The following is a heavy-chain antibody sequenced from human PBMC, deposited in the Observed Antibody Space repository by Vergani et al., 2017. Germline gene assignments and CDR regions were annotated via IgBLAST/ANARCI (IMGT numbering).Heavy chain of an antibody. CDR3: AKTRFLEWLSLYYFDY. D-gene: IGHD3-3*01. J-gene: IGHJ4*02. V-gene: IGHV3-23*01. CDR1: GFTFSSYA. Sequence: EVQLLESGGGLVQPGGSLRLSCAASGFTFSSYAMSWVRQAPGKGLEWVSAISGSGGSTYYADSVKGRFTISRDNSKNTLYLQMNSLSAEDTAVYYCAKTRFLEWLSLYYFDYWGQGTLVTVSS. CDR2: ISGSGGST.